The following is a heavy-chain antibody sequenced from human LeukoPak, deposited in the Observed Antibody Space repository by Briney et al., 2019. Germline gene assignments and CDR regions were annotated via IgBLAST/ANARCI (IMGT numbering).Heavy chain of an antibody. CDR2: ICYSGST. Sequence: PSETLSLTCTVSGGSISSYYWSWIRQPPGKGLEWIGYICYSGSTNYNPSLKSRVTISVDTSKNQFSLKLSSVTAADTAVYYCARRITIFGVAHDAFDIWGQGTMVTVSS. J-gene: IGHJ3*02. CDR1: GGSISSYY. D-gene: IGHD3-3*01. V-gene: IGHV4-59*01. CDR3: ARRITIFGVAHDAFDI.